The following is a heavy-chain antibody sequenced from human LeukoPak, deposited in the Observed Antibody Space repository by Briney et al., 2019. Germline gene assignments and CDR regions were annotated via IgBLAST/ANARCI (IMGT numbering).Heavy chain of an antibody. J-gene: IGHJ4*02. V-gene: IGHV3-30-3*01. CDR3: ARPGYSYGYAGSSFDY. Sequence: PGGSLRPSCAASGFTFSSYAMHWVRQAPGKGLEWVAVISYDGSNKYYADSVKGRFTISRDNSKNTLYLQMNSLRAEDTAVYYCARPGYSYGYAGSSFDYWGQGTLVTVSS. CDR2: ISYDGSNK. D-gene: IGHD5-18*01. CDR1: GFTFSSYA.